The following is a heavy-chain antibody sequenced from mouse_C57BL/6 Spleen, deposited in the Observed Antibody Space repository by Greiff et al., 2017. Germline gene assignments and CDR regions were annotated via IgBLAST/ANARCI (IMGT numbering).Heavy chain of an antibody. CDR3: ARDLYDGYSAWFAY. CDR1: GHSITSGYY. J-gene: IGHJ3*01. V-gene: IGHV3-6*01. Sequence: EVQLQESGPGLVKPSQSLSLTCSVTGHSITSGYYWNWIRQFPGNKLEWMGYISYDGSNNYNPSLKNRISITRDTSKNQFFLKLNSVTTEDTATYYCARDLYDGYSAWFAYWGQGTLVTVSA. CDR2: ISYDGSN. D-gene: IGHD2-3*01.